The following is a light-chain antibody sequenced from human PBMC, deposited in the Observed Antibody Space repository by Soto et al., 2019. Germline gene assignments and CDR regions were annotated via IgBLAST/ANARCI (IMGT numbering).Light chain of an antibody. CDR3: QQYKSYPYT. CDR1: QSISSW. J-gene: IGKJ2*01. V-gene: IGKV1-5*01. CDR2: DAS. Sequence: DIQMTQSPSTLSASVGDRVTITCRASQSISSWLAWYQQKPGKAPKFLIYDASSLESGVPSRFSGSGSGTDFTLTISSLQPHDFATYYCQQYKSYPYTFGQGTKLEIK.